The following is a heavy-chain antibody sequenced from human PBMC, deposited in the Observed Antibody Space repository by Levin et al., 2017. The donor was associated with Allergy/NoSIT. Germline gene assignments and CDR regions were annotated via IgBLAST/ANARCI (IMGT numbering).Heavy chain of an antibody. Sequence: LSGGSLRLSCAASGFTFSSYGMLWVRQAPGKGLEWVAVIWYDGSNKYYADSVKGRFTISRDNSKNTLYLQMNSLRAEDTAVYYCASQCSSTSCYTIRDAFDIWGQGTMVTVSS. CDR1: GFTFSSYG. V-gene: IGHV3-33*01. CDR3: ASQCSSTSCYTIRDAFDI. D-gene: IGHD2-2*02. CDR2: IWYDGSNK. J-gene: IGHJ3*02.